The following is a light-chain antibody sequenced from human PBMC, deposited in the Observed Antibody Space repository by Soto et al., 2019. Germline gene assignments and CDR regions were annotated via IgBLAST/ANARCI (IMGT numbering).Light chain of an antibody. J-gene: IGKJ4*01. CDR1: QNIVSY. Sequence: DIQLTQSPSSLSASGGDTVIITCRASQNIVSYLSWYQQRPGKPPNLLVYAASSLESWVPSRFSGSGSGTHFTLTIRNLQPEDFATYFCQQSHSLPLTFGGGPKVQIK. CDR3: QQSHSLPLT. V-gene: IGKV1-39*01. CDR2: AAS.